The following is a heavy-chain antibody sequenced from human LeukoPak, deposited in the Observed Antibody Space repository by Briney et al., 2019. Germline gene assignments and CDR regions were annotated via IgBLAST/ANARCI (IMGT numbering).Heavy chain of an antibody. CDR2: ISSSSTI. Sequence: GGSLRLSCAASGFTFSSYSMNWVRQAQGKGLEWVSYISSSSTIYYADSVKGRFTISRDNAKNSLYLQMNSLRDEDTAVYYCARTTGYYYYFDYWGQGTLVTVSS. V-gene: IGHV3-48*02. J-gene: IGHJ4*02. CDR3: ARTTGYYYYFDY. D-gene: IGHD3-9*01. CDR1: GFTFSSYS.